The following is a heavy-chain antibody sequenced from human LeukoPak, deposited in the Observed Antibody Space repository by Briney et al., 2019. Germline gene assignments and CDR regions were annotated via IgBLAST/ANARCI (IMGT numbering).Heavy chain of an antibody. CDR2: IYTSGST. CDR1: GGSISTYY. Sequence: KPSGTLSLTCTVSGGSISTYYWSWIRQPAGKGLEWIGRIYTSGSTNYNPSLKSRVTMSLDTSKNQFSLKLSSVTAADTAVYYCARGGYSSSSNYYYYMDVWGKGTTVTASS. J-gene: IGHJ6*03. V-gene: IGHV4-4*07. CDR3: ARGGYSSSSNYYYYMDV. D-gene: IGHD6-6*01.